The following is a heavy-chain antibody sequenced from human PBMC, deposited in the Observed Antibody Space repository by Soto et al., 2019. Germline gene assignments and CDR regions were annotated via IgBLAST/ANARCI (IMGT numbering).Heavy chain of an antibody. J-gene: IGHJ4*02. CDR2: IYYSGST. D-gene: IGHD4-17*01. CDR1: GGSISRYY. Sequence: SETLSLTCTVSGGSISRYYWSWIRQPPGKGLEWIGYIYYSGSTNYNPSLKSRVTISVDTSKNQFSLKLSSVTAADTAVYYCARAARYGDFDYWGQGTLVTVSS. CDR3: ARAARYGDFDY. V-gene: IGHV4-59*01.